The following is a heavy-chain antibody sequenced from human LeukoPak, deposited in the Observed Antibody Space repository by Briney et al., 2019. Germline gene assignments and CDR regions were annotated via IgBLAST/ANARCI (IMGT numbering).Heavy chain of an antibody. CDR3: ARDLRDYGDYGANYFDY. Sequence: ASVKVSCKASGYTFTSYGISWVRQAPGQGLEWMGWISAYNGNTNYAQKLQGRVTMTTDTSTSTAYMELRSLRSDDTAVYYCARDLRDYGDYGANYFDYWGQGTLVTVSS. J-gene: IGHJ4*02. V-gene: IGHV1-18*01. D-gene: IGHD4-17*01. CDR2: ISAYNGNT. CDR1: GYTFTSYG.